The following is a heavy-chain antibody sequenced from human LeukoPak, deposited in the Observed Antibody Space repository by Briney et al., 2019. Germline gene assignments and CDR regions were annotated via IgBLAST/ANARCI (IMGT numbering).Heavy chain of an antibody. CDR1: GFTFSSYV. J-gene: IGHJ4*02. D-gene: IGHD6-6*01. Sequence: GGSLRLSCAASGFTFSSYVMNWVRHAPGKGLVWVSIINSDGSTTNYADSVKGRFTISRDNAKNTLYLQLNSLRPEDTAVYYCARDYSSWFDYWGQGTLVTVSS. CDR2: INSDGSTT. CDR3: ARDYSSWFDY. V-gene: IGHV3-74*01.